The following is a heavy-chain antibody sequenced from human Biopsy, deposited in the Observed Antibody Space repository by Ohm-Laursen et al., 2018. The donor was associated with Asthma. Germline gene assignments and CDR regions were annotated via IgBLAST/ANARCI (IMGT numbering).Heavy chain of an antibody. V-gene: IGHV4-31*03. J-gene: IGHJ4*02. D-gene: IGHD3-22*01. CDR2: IYYSGST. Sequence: TLSLTCTVSYGSITSGGYYWTWIRQYPGKGLEWIGFIYYSGSTYYSPSLKSRVSISIDTSKNQFSLKLSSVTAADTAVYYCARAQDYYDSRGYYRSFDYWGQGTLVTVSS. CDR3: ARAQDYYDSRGYYRSFDY. CDR1: YGSITSGGYY.